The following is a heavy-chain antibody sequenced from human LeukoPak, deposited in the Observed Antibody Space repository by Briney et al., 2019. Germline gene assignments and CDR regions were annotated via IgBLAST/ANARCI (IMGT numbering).Heavy chain of an antibody. CDR3: ARGDSRYCSSTSCYEAFGY. Sequence: ASVKVSCKASGYTFTSYYMHWVRQAPGQGLEWMAIINPSDGSTTYAQKFQGRVTMTRDTSTTTVYMELSSLRSEDTAVYYCARGDSRYCSSTSCYEAFGYWGQGTLVTVSS. CDR1: GYTFTSYY. CDR2: INPSDGST. J-gene: IGHJ4*02. V-gene: IGHV1-46*01. D-gene: IGHD2-2*01.